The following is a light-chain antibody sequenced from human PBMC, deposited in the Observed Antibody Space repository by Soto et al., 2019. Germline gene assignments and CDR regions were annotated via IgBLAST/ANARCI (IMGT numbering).Light chain of an antibody. Sequence: DIVMTQSPDSLAVSLGERATINCKSSQSVLYSSNNKNYFAWYQQKPGQPPKLLIYWASTRESGVPDRFSGNGSGTDFTLTISGLHAEDVDVDYCQQYYSTLFTFGPGTKVDIK. CDR2: WAS. CDR1: QSVLYSSNNKNY. V-gene: IGKV4-1*01. J-gene: IGKJ3*01. CDR3: QQYYSTLFT.